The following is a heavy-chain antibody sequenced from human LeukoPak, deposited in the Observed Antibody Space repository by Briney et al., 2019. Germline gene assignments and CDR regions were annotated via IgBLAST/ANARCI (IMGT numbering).Heavy chain of an antibody. CDR1: GGSISSYY. Sequence: SETLSLTCTVSGGSISSYYWSWIRQPPGKGLEWIGYIYYSGSTNYNPSLKSRVTISVDTSKNQFSLKLSSVTAADTAVYYCARDNWNYGSSMDVWGQGATVTVSS. CDR2: IYYSGST. J-gene: IGHJ6*02. CDR3: ARDNWNYGSSMDV. D-gene: IGHD1-7*01. V-gene: IGHV4-59*01.